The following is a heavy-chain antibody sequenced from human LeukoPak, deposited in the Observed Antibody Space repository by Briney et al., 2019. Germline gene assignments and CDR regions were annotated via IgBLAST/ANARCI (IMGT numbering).Heavy chain of an antibody. CDR2: ISSSSTTI. CDR3: AREPHGNYHTPGDY. Sequence: QPGGSLRLSCAASGFTFSTYSMNWVRQAPGKGLEWISYISSSSTTIYYADSVKDRFTISRDNAKNSLFLQMNSLRSEDTAVYYCAREPHGNYHTPGDYWGQGTLVTVSS. CDR1: GFTFSTYS. J-gene: IGHJ4*02. V-gene: IGHV3-48*04. D-gene: IGHD1-7*01.